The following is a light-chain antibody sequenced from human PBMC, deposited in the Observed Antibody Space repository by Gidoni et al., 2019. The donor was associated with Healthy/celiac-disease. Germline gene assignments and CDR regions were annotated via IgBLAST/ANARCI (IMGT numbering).Light chain of an antibody. Sequence: DIVMTQTPLSLPVTPGEPASISCRSSQSLLDSVDGNTYLDWSLQKPRQSPQLLIYTLSYRAYGVPDWFRGSWSGTDFTLKISRVEAEDVGVYYCMQRIEFPWTFXQXTKVEIK. J-gene: IGKJ1*01. V-gene: IGKV2-40*01. CDR1: QSLLDSVDGNTY. CDR2: TLS. CDR3: MQRIEFPWT.